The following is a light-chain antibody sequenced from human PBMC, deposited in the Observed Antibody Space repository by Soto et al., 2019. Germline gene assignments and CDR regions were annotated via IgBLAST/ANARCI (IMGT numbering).Light chain of an antibody. CDR2: GAS. Sequence: EIVLTQSPGPLSLSPGERATLSCRSSQSVSSNYLAWYQQKPGQAPKLLIYGASSGATGIPDRFSGSGSGTDCTLTISRLEPEDVAVYYCQQYGSSPRTFGQGTKVDIK. J-gene: IGKJ1*01. CDR1: QSVSSNY. V-gene: IGKV3-20*01. CDR3: QQYGSSPRT.